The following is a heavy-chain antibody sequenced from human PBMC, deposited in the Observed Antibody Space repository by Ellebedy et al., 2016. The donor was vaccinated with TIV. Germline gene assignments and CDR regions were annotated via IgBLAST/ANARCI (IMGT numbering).Heavy chain of an antibody. D-gene: IGHD3-16*01. CDR3: TRDGMGGVAGSAFEL. CDR1: GFNFGDYA. V-gene: IGHV3-49*03. Sequence: GESLKISCTASGFNFGDYAVNWFRQAPGKGLEWVGFIRSKTYGGTAEYAASVKGRFTISRDDSKSIAYLQVDSLRTEDTAVYYCTRDGMGGVAGSAFELWGQGAMVTVSS. J-gene: IGHJ3*01. CDR2: IRSKTYGGTA.